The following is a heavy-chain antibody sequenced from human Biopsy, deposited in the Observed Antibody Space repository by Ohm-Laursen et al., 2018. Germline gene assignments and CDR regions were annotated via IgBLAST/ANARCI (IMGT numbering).Heavy chain of an antibody. D-gene: IGHD1-26*01. CDR3: AKDRYNYTPSGGFSIDV. J-gene: IGHJ6*02. V-gene: IGHV3-30*18. CDR2: IFYDGSNT. CDR1: GFTFNNYG. Sequence: SSLRLSCAASGFTFNNYGMQWVCQAPGKGLEWVAFIFYDGSNTYYADSVEGRFTISRDNSRDTLYLQMSSLRAEDTAVYYCAKDRYNYTPSGGFSIDVWGQGTTVTVSS.